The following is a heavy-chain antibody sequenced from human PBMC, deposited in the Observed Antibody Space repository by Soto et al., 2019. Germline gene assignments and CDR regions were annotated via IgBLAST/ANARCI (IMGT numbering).Heavy chain of an antibody. CDR1: GGTFSSYA. V-gene: IGHV1-69*13. CDR3: AREVPAAMGYYYYGMDV. J-gene: IGHJ6*02. CDR2: IIPIFGTA. Sequence: SVKVSCKASGGTFSSYAISWVRQAPGQGLEWMGGIIPIFGTANYAQKFQGRVTITADESTSTAYMELSSLRSEDTAVYYCAREVPAAMGYYYYGMDVWGQGTTVTVSS. D-gene: IGHD2-2*01.